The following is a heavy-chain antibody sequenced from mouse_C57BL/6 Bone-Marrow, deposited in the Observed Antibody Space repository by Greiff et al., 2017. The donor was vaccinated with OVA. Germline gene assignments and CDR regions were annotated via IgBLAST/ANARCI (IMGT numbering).Heavy chain of an antibody. CDR2: FHPYNDDT. V-gene: IGHV1-47*01. Sequence: QVQLQQPGAELVKPGASVKMSCKASGYTFTTYPIEWMKQNHGKSLEWIGNFHPYNDDTKYNEKFKGKATLTVEKSSSTVYLELSRLTSDDSAVYYCARQGYGSSYGYFDVWGTGTTVTVSS. CDR3: ARQGYGSSYGYFDV. CDR1: GYTFTTYP. J-gene: IGHJ1*03. D-gene: IGHD1-1*01.